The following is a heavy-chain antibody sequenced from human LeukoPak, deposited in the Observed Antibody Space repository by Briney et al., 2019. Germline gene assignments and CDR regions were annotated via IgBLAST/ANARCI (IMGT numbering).Heavy chain of an antibody. CDR3: ARALVAGNWFDP. Sequence: ASVKVSCKASGYTFTGYYMHWVRQAPGQGLEWMGRINPNSGGTNYAQKFQGRVTMTRDTSISTAYMELSRLRPDDTAVYYCARALVAGNWFDPWGQGTLVTVSS. CDR2: INPNSGGT. V-gene: IGHV1-2*06. J-gene: IGHJ5*02. CDR1: GYTFTGYY. D-gene: IGHD6-19*01.